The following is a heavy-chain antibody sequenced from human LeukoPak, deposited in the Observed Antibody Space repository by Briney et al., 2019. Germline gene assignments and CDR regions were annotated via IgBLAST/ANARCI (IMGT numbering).Heavy chain of an antibody. CDR2: INAKSGDT. J-gene: IGHJ6*02. V-gene: IGHV1-2*06. D-gene: IGHD3-3*01. CDR3: ARDELYNGYYSVKYHYNGMDV. Sequence: ASVKVSCKASGYTFTDYYVHWVRQAPGQGLEWMGRINAKSGDTNAAQRFQGRVTLTRVTSITTAYLELSRLRSDDTAVYYCARDELYNGYYSVKYHYNGMDVWGQGILVTVSS. CDR1: GYTFTDYY.